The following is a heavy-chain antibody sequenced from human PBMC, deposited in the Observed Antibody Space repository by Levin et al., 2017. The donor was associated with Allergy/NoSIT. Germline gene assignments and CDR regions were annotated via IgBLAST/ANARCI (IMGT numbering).Heavy chain of an antibody. D-gene: IGHD5-18*01. J-gene: IGHJ5*02. CDR3: ARGPRGYSYANNWFDP. Sequence: GESLKISCAASGFTFSSYAMSWVRQAPGKGLEWVSAISGSGGSTYYADSVKGRFTISRDNSKNTLYLQMNSLRAEDTAVYYCARGPRGYSYANNWFDPWGQGTLVTVSS. V-gene: IGHV3-23*01. CDR2: ISGSGGST. CDR1: GFTFSSYA.